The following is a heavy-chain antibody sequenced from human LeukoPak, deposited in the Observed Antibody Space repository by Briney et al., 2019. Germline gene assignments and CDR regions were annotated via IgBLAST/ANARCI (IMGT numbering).Heavy chain of an antibody. V-gene: IGHV1-2*02. CDR1: GYTFIDYY. J-gene: IGHJ4*02. D-gene: IGHD5-18*01. CDR2: NNPNSGAT. Sequence: ASVKVSCKASGYTFIDYYIHWVRQAAGQGLEWMGWNNPNSGATDYARKFQDRVTMTRDTSTNTAYMELSGLRSGDTAVYYCARVRYGYSTTWEPPRDYFNNWGQGTLVTVSS. CDR3: ARVRYGYSTTWEPPRDYFNN.